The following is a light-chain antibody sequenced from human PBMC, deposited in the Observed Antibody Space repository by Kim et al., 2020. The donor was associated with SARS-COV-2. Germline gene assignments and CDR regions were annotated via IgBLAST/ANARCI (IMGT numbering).Light chain of an antibody. CDR2: EDN. V-gene: IGLV6-57*03. CDR3: QSYDSSSHWV. Sequence: GTRSGPRSSGSIASNYVQWYQQRPGSAPTTVIYEDNQRPSGVPDRFSGSIDSSSNSASLTISGLKTEDEADYYCQSYDSSSHWVFGGGTKLTVL. CDR1: SGSIASNY. J-gene: IGLJ3*02.